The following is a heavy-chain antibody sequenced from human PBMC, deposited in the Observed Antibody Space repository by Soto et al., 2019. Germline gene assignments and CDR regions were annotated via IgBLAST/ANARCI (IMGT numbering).Heavy chain of an antibody. J-gene: IGHJ6*03. CDR2: IYYSGST. D-gene: IGHD3-3*01. CDR3: ARKLCYDFLSGPSCGHYYLDV. Sequence: SETLSLTCTVSGGSISSYYWSWIRQPPGKGLEWIGYIYYSGSTNYNPSLKRRVTISVNASKNQFSLKLSSVTAADMAVYYCARKLCYDFLSGPSCGHYYLDVWGKATTVTVSS. CDR1: GGSISSYY. V-gene: IGHV4-59*01.